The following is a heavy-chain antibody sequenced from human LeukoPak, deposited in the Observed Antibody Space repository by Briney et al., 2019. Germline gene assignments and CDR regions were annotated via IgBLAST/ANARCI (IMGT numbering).Heavy chain of an antibody. J-gene: IGHJ4*02. CDR2: FDPEDGET. CDR3: ARDSSLWFGKRFDY. CDR1: GYTLTELS. D-gene: IGHD3-10*01. V-gene: IGHV1-24*01. Sequence: ASVKVSCKVSGYTLTELSMHWVRQAPGKGLEWMGGFDPEDGETIYAQKFQGRVTMTEDTSTDTAYMELSSLRAEDTAVYYCARDSSLWFGKRFDYWGQGTLVTVSS.